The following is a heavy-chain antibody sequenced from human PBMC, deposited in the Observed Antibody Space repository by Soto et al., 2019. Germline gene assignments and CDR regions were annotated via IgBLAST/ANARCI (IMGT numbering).Heavy chain of an antibody. CDR2: IYHSGST. Sequence: QVQLQESGPGLVKPSGTLSLTCAVSDGSISSSTWWSWVRQPPGKGLEWIGEIYHSGSTNYNPSLQSRVTRSADKSKNPFSLKLSSVAAADTAVYYCARGGSGSYYTPGFDYWGQGTLVTVSS. J-gene: IGHJ4*02. D-gene: IGHD3-10*01. CDR1: DGSISSSTW. V-gene: IGHV4-4*02. CDR3: ARGGSGSYYTPGFDY.